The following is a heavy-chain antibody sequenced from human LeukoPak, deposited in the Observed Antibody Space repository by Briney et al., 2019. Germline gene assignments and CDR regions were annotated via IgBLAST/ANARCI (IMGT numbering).Heavy chain of an antibody. CDR3: ARVYCSSTSCYSDY. V-gene: IGHV1-8*01. D-gene: IGHD2-2*01. Sequence: GASVKVSCKASGYTFTSYDINWVRQATGQGLEWMGWMNPNSGNTGYAQKFQGRVTMTRNTSISTAYMELSSLRSEDTAVYYCARVYCSSTSCYSDYWGQGTLVTVSS. J-gene: IGHJ4*02. CDR2: MNPNSGNT. CDR1: GYTFTSYD.